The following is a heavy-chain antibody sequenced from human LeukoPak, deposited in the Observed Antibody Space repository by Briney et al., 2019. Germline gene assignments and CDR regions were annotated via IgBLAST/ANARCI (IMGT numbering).Heavy chain of an antibody. CDR2: INWNGGST. J-gene: IGHJ6*04. Sequence: PGGSLRLSCAASGFTFNTYTMNWVRQAPGKGLEWVSGINWNGGSTGYADSVKGRFTISRDNAKNSLYLQMNSLRAEDTAVYYCAELGITMIGGVWGKGTTVTISS. V-gene: IGHV3-20*04. CDR3: AELGITMIGGV. D-gene: IGHD3-10*02. CDR1: GFTFNTYT.